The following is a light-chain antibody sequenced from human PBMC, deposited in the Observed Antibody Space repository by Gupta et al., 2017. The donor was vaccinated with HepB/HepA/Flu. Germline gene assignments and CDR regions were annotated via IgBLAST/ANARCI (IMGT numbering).Light chain of an antibody. CDR3: SSYTSSNTYV. CDR2: EVS. V-gene: IGLV2-14*01. CDR1: SSDVGGYNY. Sequence: QPALTSPSPLPRSPGQSITISCTGTSSDVGGYNYVSWYQQHPGKAPKLMIYEVSNRPSGVSDRFSGSKSGNTAFLTISGLQAEDEADYYCSSYTSSNTYVFGTGTEVTVL. J-gene: IGLJ1*01.